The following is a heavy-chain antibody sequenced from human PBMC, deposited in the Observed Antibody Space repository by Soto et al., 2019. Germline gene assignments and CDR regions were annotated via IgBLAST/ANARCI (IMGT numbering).Heavy chain of an antibody. D-gene: IGHD3-10*01. CDR3: ARDAGYGSGASVNHFLDY. Sequence: PGGSLRLSCAASGFTFRSSGMNWVRQAPGQGLERVVVISSAGNNKYYADSVKGRFTMSRDNAKNSLHLQMDSLRAEDTAVYYCARDAGYGSGASVNHFLDYWRHGTLVTVSA. V-gene: IGHV3-30*03. CDR1: GFTFRSSG. CDR2: ISSAGNNK. J-gene: IGHJ4*01.